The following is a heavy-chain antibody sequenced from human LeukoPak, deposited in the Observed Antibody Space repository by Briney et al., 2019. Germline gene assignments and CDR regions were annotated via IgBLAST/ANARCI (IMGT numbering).Heavy chain of an antibody. CDR2: ISGSGGST. CDR1: GFTFSSYA. Sequence: GGSLRLSCAASGFTFSSYAMSRVRQAPGKGLEWVSAISGSGGSTYYADSVKGRFTISRDNSKNTLYLQMNSLRAEDTAVYYCAKFYDSSGYYYLDYWGQGTLVTVSS. D-gene: IGHD3-22*01. J-gene: IGHJ4*02. CDR3: AKFYDSSGYYYLDY. V-gene: IGHV3-23*01.